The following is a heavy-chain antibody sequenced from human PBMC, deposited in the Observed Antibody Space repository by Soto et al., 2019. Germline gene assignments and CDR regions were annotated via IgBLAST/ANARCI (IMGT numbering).Heavy chain of an antibody. Sequence: GGSLRLSCAASGFIFDNHAMNWVRQAPGKGLEWVAGVSWNSGSIDYADSVKGRFTIPRDNAKNSLYLQMNSLRAEDTAFYYCARDRCGGDCYSFDYWGQGTLVTVSS. CDR1: GFIFDNHA. D-gene: IGHD2-21*02. CDR3: ARDRCGGDCYSFDY. V-gene: IGHV3-9*01. CDR2: VSWNSGSI. J-gene: IGHJ4*02.